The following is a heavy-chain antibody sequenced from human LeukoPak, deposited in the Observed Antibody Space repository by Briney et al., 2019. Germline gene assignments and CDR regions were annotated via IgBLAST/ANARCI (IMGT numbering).Heavy chain of an antibody. Sequence: SVKVSCKASGGTFSSFALSWVRQAPGQGLEWMGGINPLFGAANYAQKFQGRVTVAVDESSTTAYMELSSLRSEDTAVYYCAREGRKEWYYDSTNAFDIWGQGTMVTVSS. CDR1: GGTFSSFA. CDR3: AREGRKEWYYDSTNAFDI. V-gene: IGHV1-69*13. D-gene: IGHD3-22*01. CDR2: INPLFGAA. J-gene: IGHJ3*02.